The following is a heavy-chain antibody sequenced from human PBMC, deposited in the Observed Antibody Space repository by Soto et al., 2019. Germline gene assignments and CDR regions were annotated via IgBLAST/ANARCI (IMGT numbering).Heavy chain of an antibody. D-gene: IGHD2-8*02. CDR3: ARDYWADPHAFDI. V-gene: IGHV1-69*13. J-gene: IGHJ3*02. CDR2: IIPIFGTA. Sequence: SVKVSCKASGGTFSSYAISWVRQAPGQGLEWMGGIIPIFGTANYAQKFQGRVTITADESTSTAYMELSSLRSEDTAVYYCARDYWADPHAFDIWGQGTMVTVSS. CDR1: GGTFSSYA.